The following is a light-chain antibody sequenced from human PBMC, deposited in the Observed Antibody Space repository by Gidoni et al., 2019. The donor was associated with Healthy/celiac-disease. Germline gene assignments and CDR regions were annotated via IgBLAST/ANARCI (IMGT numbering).Light chain of an antibody. V-gene: IGLV3-19*01. Sequence: SSELTQDPAVSVVLGQTVRITCQGDSLRNYYASWYQQKPGQAPVLVIYGKNNRPSGIPDRFSGSSSGNTASLTITGAQAEDEAYYYCNSRDSSGNQVFGGGTKLTVL. J-gene: IGLJ3*02. CDR2: GKN. CDR3: NSRDSSGNQV. CDR1: SLRNYY.